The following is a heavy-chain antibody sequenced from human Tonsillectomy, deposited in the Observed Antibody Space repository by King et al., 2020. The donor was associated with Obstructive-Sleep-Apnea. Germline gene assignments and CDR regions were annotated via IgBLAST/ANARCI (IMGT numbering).Heavy chain of an antibody. CDR2: VSVSGGNP. V-gene: IGHV3-23*04. CDR1: GFTFNSYA. D-gene: IGHD2-8*01. Sequence: VQLVESGGGLVQPGGSLRLSCSASGFTFNSYAMNWVRQAPGKGLEWVSGVSVSGGNPFDAEAVKGRFTISRDNSKRKLYLQMNSLRAEDTAVYYCAKDICTNGVCTYDYWGQGTLVTVSS. CDR3: AKDICTNGVCTYDY. J-gene: IGHJ4*02.